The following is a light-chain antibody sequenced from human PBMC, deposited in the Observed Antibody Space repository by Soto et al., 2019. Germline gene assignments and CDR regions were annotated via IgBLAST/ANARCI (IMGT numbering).Light chain of an antibody. CDR3: QPLNSYPPFT. Sequence: IQLTQSPSSLSASVGDRVTITCRASQGISSYLAWYQQKPGKAPKLLIYAASTLQSGVPSRFSGSGSVTDFTLTISSLQPEDFAHYYCQPLNSYPPFTFGPGTKVDIK. V-gene: IGKV1-9*01. CDR1: QGISSY. CDR2: AAS. J-gene: IGKJ3*01.